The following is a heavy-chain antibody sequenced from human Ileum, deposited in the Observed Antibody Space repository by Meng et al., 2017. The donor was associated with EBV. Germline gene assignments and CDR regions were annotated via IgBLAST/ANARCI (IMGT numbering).Heavy chain of an antibody. CDR3: ARNVPGTSAYYD. CDR2: IYYSGST. D-gene: IGHD3-22*01. CDR1: GYTISSTNW. Sequence: VHLRQPGPGLVEPLDPLPPAGVVSGYTISSTNWWGWIRQPPGKGLEWIGYIYYSGSTSYNPSLKSRVTMSVDTSKNQFSLNLNSVTAVDTAVYYCARNVPGTSAYYDWGQGTLVTVSS. V-gene: IGHV4-28*01. J-gene: IGHJ4*02.